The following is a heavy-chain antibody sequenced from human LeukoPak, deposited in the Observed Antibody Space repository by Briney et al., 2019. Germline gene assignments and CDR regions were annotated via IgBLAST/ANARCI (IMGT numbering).Heavy chain of an antibody. CDR3: ARDLRQGGYYYNWFDP. D-gene: IGHD3-22*01. Sequence: ASVEVSCKASGYTFTSYGISWVRQAPGQGLEWMGWISAYNGNTNYAQKLQGRVTMTTDTSTSTAYMELRSLRSDDTAVYYCARDLRQGGYYYNWFDPWGQGTLVTVSS. J-gene: IGHJ5*02. CDR1: GYTFTSYG. V-gene: IGHV1-18*01. CDR2: ISAYNGNT.